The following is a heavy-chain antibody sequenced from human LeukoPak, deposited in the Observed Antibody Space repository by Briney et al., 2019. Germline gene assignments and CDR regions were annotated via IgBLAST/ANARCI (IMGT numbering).Heavy chain of an antibody. J-gene: IGHJ6*02. D-gene: IGHD4-17*01. CDR2: ISSSSNYI. CDR1: GFTFSSYS. CDR3: ARDLYGDYGMDV. Sequence: GGSLRLSCAASGFTFSSYSMNWVRQAPGKGLEWVSSISSSSNYIYYADSLKGRFTISRDNAKLSLYPQMNSLRAEDTAVYYCARDLYGDYGMDVWGQGTTVTVSS. V-gene: IGHV3-21*01.